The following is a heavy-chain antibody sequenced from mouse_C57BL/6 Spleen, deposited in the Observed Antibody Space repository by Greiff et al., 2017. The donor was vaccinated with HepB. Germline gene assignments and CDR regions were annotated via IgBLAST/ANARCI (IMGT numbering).Heavy chain of an antibody. CDR2: IYPGSGNT. D-gene: IGHD4-1*01. Sequence: VKLQESGAELVRPGASVKLSCKASGYTFTDYYINWVKQRPGQGLEWIARIYPGSGNTYYNEKFKGKATLTAEKSSSTAYMQLSSLTSEDSAVYFCAREGTGTGRFAYWGQGTLVTVSA. V-gene: IGHV1-76*01. CDR3: AREGTGTGRFAY. CDR1: GYTFTDYY. J-gene: IGHJ3*01.